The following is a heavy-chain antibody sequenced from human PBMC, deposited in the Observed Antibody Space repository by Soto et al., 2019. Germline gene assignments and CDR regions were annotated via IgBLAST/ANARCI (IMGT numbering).Heavy chain of an antibody. Sequence: ASVEVSCKASGYAFTSYYMHWVLQAPGQGLEWMGIINPSGGSTSYAQKFQGRVTMTRDTSTSTVYMELSSLRSEDTAVYYCARDSGVAAGLDYWGQGTLVTVSS. CDR2: INPSGGST. CDR3: ARDSGVAAGLDY. D-gene: IGHD3-3*01. V-gene: IGHV1-46*01. CDR1: GYAFTSYY. J-gene: IGHJ4*02.